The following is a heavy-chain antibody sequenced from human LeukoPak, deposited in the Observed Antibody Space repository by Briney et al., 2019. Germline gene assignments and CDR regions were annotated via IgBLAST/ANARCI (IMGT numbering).Heavy chain of an antibody. CDR2: ISYDGSNK. D-gene: IGHD1-26*01. CDR3: ARRTPELRALEY. CDR1: GFTFNNYA. J-gene: IGHJ4*02. Sequence: GRSLRLSCAASGFTFNNYAMHWVRQAPGKGLEWVAVISYDGSNKYFGDSVKGRFTISRDNSKNTVYLQMNSLRAEDTAVYYCARRTPELRALEYWGQGTLVTVSS. V-gene: IGHV3-30-3*01.